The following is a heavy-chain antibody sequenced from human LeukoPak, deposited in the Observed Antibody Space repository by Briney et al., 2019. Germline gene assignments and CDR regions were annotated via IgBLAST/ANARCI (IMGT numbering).Heavy chain of an antibody. D-gene: IGHD4-11*01. CDR2: IYSGGST. CDR1: GFTVSTTY. V-gene: IGHV3-66*01. J-gene: IGHJ4*02. Sequence: GGSLRLSCAASGFTVSTTYMSWVRQAPGKGLEWVSVIYSGGSTYYADSVKGRFTISRDSSKNTLYLQMNSLRAEDAAVYYYARDPTFHTVWSQGTLVTVSS. CDR3: ARDPTFHTV.